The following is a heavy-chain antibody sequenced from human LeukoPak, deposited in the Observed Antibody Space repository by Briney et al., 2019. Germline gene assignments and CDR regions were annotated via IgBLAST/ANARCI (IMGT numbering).Heavy chain of an antibody. CDR2: IYNDEST. D-gene: IGHD2-15*01. Sequence: GGSLRLSCAASGFAISGNYMSWVRQAPGKGLEWVSIIYNDESTYYSDSVKGRFTISRDTSKNTLYLQMNGLGAEDTAVYYCVALYDFWGQGTLVTVSS. CDR1: GFAISGNY. J-gene: IGHJ4*02. V-gene: IGHV3-66*01. CDR3: VALYDF.